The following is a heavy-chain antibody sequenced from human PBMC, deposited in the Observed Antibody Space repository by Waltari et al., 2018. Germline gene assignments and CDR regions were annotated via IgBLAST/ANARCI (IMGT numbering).Heavy chain of an antibody. D-gene: IGHD4-17*01. CDR2: IGRSGSSI. V-gene: IGHV3-48*03. Sequence: EVQLVESGGGLVQPGGSLRLSCAASGFTFSSDEMNWVRQAPGKGLECVSYIGRSGSSIYYADAVKGRFTISRDNAKNSLYLQMNSLRAEDTAVYYCASLGYGDYVAAFDIWGQGTMVTVSS. CDR1: GFTFSSDE. CDR3: ASLGYGDYVAAFDI. J-gene: IGHJ3*02.